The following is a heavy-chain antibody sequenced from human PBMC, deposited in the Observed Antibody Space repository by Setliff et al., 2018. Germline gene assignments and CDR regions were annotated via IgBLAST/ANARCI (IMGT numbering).Heavy chain of an antibody. Sequence: PGGSLRLSCAASGFTFSNAWMSWVRQAPGKGLEWVGQIKRKTDGETTDYAAPVKGRFIISRDDSKRTLYLQMNSLKNEDTALYYCTTDRAACSGSSCYNGFDVWGQGTMVTVSS. J-gene: IGHJ3*01. CDR2: IKRKTDGETT. CDR1: GFTFSNAW. D-gene: IGHD2-2*02. CDR3: TTDRAACSGSSCYNGFDV. V-gene: IGHV3-15*01.